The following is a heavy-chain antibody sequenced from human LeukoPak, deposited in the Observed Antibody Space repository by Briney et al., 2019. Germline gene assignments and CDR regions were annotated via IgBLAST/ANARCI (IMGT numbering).Heavy chain of an antibody. CDR3: VTGGAHRDVFDI. D-gene: IGHD3-10*01. V-gene: IGHV1-69*11. CDR1: GGTFSTYA. CDR2: IIPILSQV. Sequence: VASVKVSCKASGGTFSTYAINWVRQAPGQGLEWMGRIIPILSQVNYAQKFQGRVSMTADESTSTAYMDLSSLRSEDTAVYYCVTGGAHRDVFDIWGRGTMVIVSS. J-gene: IGHJ3*02.